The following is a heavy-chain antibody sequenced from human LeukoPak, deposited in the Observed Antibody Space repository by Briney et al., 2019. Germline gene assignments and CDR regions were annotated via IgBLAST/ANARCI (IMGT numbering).Heavy chain of an antibody. CDR1: GFTVSSNY. CDR3: ARDAPDSGWKPFFDY. V-gene: IGHV3-66*01. D-gene: IGHD6-19*01. J-gene: IGHJ4*02. Sequence: GSLSLSCAASGFTVSSNYMSWVRQAPGKGLEWVSVIYSGGSTYYADSVKGRFTISRDNSKNTLYLQMNSLRAEDTAVYYCARDAPDSGWKPFFDYWGQGTLVTVSS. CDR2: IYSGGST.